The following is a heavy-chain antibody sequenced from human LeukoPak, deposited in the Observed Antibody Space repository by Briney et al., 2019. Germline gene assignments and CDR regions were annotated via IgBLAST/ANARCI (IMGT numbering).Heavy chain of an antibody. CDR1: GFTFSSYS. CDR2: ISSSSSTI. CDR3: ARDHSSGWYEGVDFDY. D-gene: IGHD6-19*01. V-gene: IGHV3-48*01. Sequence: GGSLRLSCAASGFTFSSYSMNWVRQAPGKGLEWVSYISSSSSTIYYADSVKGRFTISRDHAKNSLYLQMNSLRAEDTAVYYCARDHSSGWYEGVDFDYWGQGTLVTVSS. J-gene: IGHJ4*02.